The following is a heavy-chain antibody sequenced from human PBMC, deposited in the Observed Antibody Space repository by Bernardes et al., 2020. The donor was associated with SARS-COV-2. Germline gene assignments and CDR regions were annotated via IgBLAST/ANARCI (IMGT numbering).Heavy chain of an antibody. CDR1: GFTFGDYY. D-gene: IGHD3-3*01. Sequence: GGSLRLSCTASGFTFGDYYMSWIRQAPGKGLEWISYISSSGSYTDYADSVRGRFTISRDNARDSLYLQMNGLRAEDTAVYYCATNYDIWSGPLGVDVWGQGTTVSVSS. CDR2: ISSSGSYT. CDR3: ATNYDIWSGPLGVDV. J-gene: IGHJ6*02. V-gene: IGHV3-11*06.